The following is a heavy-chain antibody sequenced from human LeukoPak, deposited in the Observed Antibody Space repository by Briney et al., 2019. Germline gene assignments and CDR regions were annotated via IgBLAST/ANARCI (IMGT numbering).Heavy chain of an antibody. CDR3: ARSRASEYYYDSSGYYY. CDR2: IKQDGSEK. D-gene: IGHD3-22*01. J-gene: IGHJ4*02. CDR1: GFTFNSYW. Sequence: AGGSLRLSCAASGFTFNSYWMSWVRQAPGKGLEWVANIKQDGSEKYYVDSVKGRFTISRDNAKNSLYLQMNSLRAEDTAVYYCARSRASEYYYDSSGYYYWGQGTLVTVS. V-gene: IGHV3-7*01.